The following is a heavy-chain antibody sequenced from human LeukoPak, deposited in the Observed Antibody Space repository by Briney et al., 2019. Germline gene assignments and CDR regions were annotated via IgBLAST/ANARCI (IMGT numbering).Heavy chain of an antibody. D-gene: IGHD3-3*01. CDR2: MNPNSGNT. V-gene: IGHV1-8*03. CDR1: GYTFTSYD. Sequence: ASVKVSCKASGYTFTSYDINWVRQATGQGLEWMRWMNPNSGNTGYAQKFQGRVTITRNTSISTAYMELSSLRSEDTAVYYCARWDYDFWSGYPDYSSQGTLVTVSS. CDR3: ARWDYDFWSGYPDY. J-gene: IGHJ4*02.